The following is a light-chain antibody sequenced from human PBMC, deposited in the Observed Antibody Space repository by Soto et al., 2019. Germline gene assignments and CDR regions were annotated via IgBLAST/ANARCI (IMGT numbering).Light chain of an antibody. J-gene: IGKJ2*01. CDR1: QSLLHSNGYNF. Sequence: DIVLTQSPLSLPVTPGETASISCRSSQSLLHSNGYNFLEWYLQKPGQSPQLLIYVASYRASGVPDRVTGSGSGTDFTLKISRVEAEDVGVYYCMQALQTPYTFGQGTKLEIK. CDR3: MQALQTPYT. CDR2: VAS. V-gene: IGKV2-28*01.